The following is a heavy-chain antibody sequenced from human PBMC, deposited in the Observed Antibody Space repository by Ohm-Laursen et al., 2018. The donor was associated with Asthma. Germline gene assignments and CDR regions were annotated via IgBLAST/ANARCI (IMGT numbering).Heavy chain of an antibody. V-gene: IGHV3-11*04. CDR1: GFTFSNAW. Sequence: SLRLSCTASGFTFSNAWMSWVRQAPGKGLEWVSYISSSGSTIYYADSVKGRFTISRDNAKNSLYLQMNSLRAEDTAVYYCARDISDYYYYGMDVWGQGTTVTVSS. CDR3: ARDISDYYYYGMDV. J-gene: IGHJ6*02. D-gene: IGHD1-14*01. CDR2: ISSSGSTI.